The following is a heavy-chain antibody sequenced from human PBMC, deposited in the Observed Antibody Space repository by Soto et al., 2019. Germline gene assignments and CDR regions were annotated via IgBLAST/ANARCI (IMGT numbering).Heavy chain of an antibody. CDR1: GFTFSGSA. Sequence: EVQLVESGGGLVQPGGSLKLSCAASGFTFSGSAMHWVRQASGKGLEWVGRIRSKANSYATAYAASVKGRFTISRDDSKNTAYLQMNSLKTEDTAVYYCTSPSTPYGDYGGALINWFDPWGQGTLVTGSS. CDR3: TSPSTPYGDYGGALINWFDP. J-gene: IGHJ5*02. V-gene: IGHV3-73*01. CDR2: IRSKANSYAT. D-gene: IGHD4-17*01.